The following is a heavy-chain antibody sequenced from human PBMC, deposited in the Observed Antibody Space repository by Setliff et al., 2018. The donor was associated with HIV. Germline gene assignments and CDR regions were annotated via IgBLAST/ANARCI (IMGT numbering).Heavy chain of an antibody. J-gene: IGHJ4*02. CDR2: ISAYNGYT. V-gene: IGHV1-18*01. Sequence: ASVKVSCKTSGYAFNYYGVTWVRQAPGQGLEWMAWISAYNGYTYYAPKFLGRVTMSTDTATNTAYMEIRSLTSDDTAFYYCARGLVASPGPLDYWGQGTLVTVSS. CDR1: GYAFNYYG. CDR3: ARGLVASPGPLDY. D-gene: IGHD2-15*01.